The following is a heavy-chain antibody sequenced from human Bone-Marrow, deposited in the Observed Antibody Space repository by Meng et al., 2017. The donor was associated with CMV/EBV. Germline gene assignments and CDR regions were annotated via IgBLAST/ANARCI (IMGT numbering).Heavy chain of an antibody. Sequence: SETLSLTCTVSGGSISSSSYYWGWIRQPPGKGLEWIGSIYYSGSTYYNPSLKSRVTISVDTSKSQFSLKLSSVTAADTAVYYCARVRIAARPVKGTRLYYFDYWGQGTLVTVSS. CDR1: GGSISSSSYY. V-gene: IGHV4-39*07. CDR2: IYYSGST. D-gene: IGHD6-6*01. CDR3: ARVRIAARPVKGTRLYYFDY. J-gene: IGHJ4*02.